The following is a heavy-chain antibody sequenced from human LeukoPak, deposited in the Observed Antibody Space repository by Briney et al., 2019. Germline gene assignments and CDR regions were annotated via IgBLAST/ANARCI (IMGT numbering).Heavy chain of an antibody. CDR1: GFTIDDYG. J-gene: IGHJ4*02. CDR2: INWNGGST. D-gene: IGHD3-22*01. CDR3: ARIYYYDSSGSSFDY. Sequence: PGGSLRLPCAASGFTIDDYGMSWVRQAPGKGLEWVSGINWNGGSTGYADSVKGRFTISRDNAKNSLYLQMNSLRAEDTALYYCARIYYYDSSGSSFDYWGQGTLVTVSS. V-gene: IGHV3-20*04.